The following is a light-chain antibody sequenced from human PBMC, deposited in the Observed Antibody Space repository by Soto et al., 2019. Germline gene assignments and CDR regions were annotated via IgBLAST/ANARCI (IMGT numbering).Light chain of an antibody. CDR2: AAS. J-gene: IGKJ4*01. CDR3: QQYYNSVLT. Sequence: DIQMTQSPSSLSASLGDRVTITCRASQSISNFLNWVQHKPGNAPKVLISAASTLQSGVPPRFSGSESGTDFTLTISSLQPEDSASYYCQQYYNSVLTFGVGTKVETK. CDR1: QSISNF. V-gene: IGKV1-39*01.